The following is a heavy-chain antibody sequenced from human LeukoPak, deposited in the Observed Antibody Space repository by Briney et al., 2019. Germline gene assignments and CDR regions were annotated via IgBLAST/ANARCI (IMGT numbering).Heavy chain of an antibody. D-gene: IGHD3-3*01. CDR1: GDSISYFY. V-gene: IGHV4-39*07. CDR2: IYYSGST. CDR3: ARELPGAYYDFWSGYYPHYYYYYYMDV. J-gene: IGHJ6*03. Sequence: SETLSLTCSVSGDSISYFYWGWIRQPPGKGLEWIGSIYYSGSTYYNPSLKSRVTISVDTSKNQFSLKLSSVTAADTAVYYRARELPGAYYDFWSGYYPHYYYYYYMDVWGKGTTVTVSS.